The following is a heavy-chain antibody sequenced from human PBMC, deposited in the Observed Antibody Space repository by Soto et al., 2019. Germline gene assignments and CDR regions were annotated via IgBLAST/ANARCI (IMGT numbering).Heavy chain of an antibody. Sequence: ASVKVSCKASGYTFTGYYMHWVRQAPGQGLEWMGWINPNSGGTNYAQKFQGWVTMTRDTSISTAYMELSRLRSDDTAVYYCARESGMVAAAGHDAFDIWGQGTMVTVSS. D-gene: IGHD6-13*01. CDR1: GYTFTGYY. J-gene: IGHJ3*02. CDR3: ARESGMVAAAGHDAFDI. V-gene: IGHV1-2*04. CDR2: INPNSGGT.